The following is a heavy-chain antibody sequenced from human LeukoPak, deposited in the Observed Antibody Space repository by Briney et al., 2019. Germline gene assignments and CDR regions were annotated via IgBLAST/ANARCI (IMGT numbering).Heavy chain of an antibody. CDR3: ARDRGIRSGYFDY. J-gene: IGHJ4*02. Sequence: PGGSLRLSCAASGFTFDDYAMHWVRQAPGKGLEWVSGISWNSGSIGYADSVKGRFTISRDNAKNSLYLQMNSLRAEDTALYYCARDRGIRSGYFDYWGQGTLVTVSS. CDR2: ISWNSGSI. V-gene: IGHV3-9*01. D-gene: IGHD3-16*01. CDR1: GFTFDDYA.